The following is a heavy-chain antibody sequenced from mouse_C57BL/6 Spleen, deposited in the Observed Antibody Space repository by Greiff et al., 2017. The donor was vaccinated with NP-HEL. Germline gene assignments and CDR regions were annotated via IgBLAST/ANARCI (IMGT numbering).Heavy chain of an antibody. Sequence: QVQLQQPGAELVRPGTSVKLSCKASGYTFPSYWMPWVKQRPGHGLAWIGVIYPSDSYTNYHQKFKGKATLTVDTSSSTAYMQLSSRTSEDAAVYYCARKDDYGHYFDYWGQGTTLTVSS. CDR1: GYTFPSYW. CDR3: ARKDDYGHYFDY. J-gene: IGHJ2*01. V-gene: IGHV1-59*01. CDR2: IYPSDSYT. D-gene: IGHD1-1*01.